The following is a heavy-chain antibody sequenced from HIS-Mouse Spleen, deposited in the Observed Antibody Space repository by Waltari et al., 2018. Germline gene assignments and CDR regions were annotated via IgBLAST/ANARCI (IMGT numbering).Heavy chain of an antibody. CDR2: MNPNRGNT. J-gene: IGHJ1*01. D-gene: IGHD6-13*01. V-gene: IGHV1-8*01. CDR1: GYTFTSYD. CDR3: ARVNSSSPGRYFQH. Sequence: QVQLVQSGAEVKKPGASVKVSCKASGYTFTSYDINWVRQATGQGLEWMGGMNPNRGNTGYAQKFQGRVTMTRNTSISTAYMELSSLRSEDTAVYYCARVNSSSPGRYFQHWGQGTLVTVSS.